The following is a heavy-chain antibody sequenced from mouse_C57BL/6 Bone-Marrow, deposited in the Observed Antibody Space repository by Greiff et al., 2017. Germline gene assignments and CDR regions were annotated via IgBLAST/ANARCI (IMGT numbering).Heavy chain of an antibody. CDR3: ANKGYYRGY. CDR1: GYTFTSYW. D-gene: IGHD1-1*01. CDR2: IHPNSGST. V-gene: IGHV1-64*01. Sequence: QVQLQQPGAELVKPGASVKLSCKASGYTFTSYWMHWVKQRPGQGLEWIGMIHPNSGSTNYNEKFKSQVTLTVDKSSSTAYMQLSSLTSEDSAVYYWANKGYYRGYWGQGTTLTVSS. J-gene: IGHJ2*01.